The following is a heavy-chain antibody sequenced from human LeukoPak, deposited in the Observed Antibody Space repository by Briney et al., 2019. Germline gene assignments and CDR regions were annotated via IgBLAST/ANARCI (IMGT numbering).Heavy chain of an antibody. V-gene: IGHV3-30*02. CDR2: IRYDGSNK. Sequence: GGSLRLSCAASGFTFSSYGMHWVRQAPGKGLEWVAFIRYDGSNKYYADSVKGRFTISRDNSKNTLYLQMNSLRAEDTAVYYCAKGGLGYSGSTYYFDYWGQGTLVTVSS. D-gene: IGHD1-26*01. CDR1: GFTFSSYG. J-gene: IGHJ4*02. CDR3: AKGGLGYSGSTYYFDY.